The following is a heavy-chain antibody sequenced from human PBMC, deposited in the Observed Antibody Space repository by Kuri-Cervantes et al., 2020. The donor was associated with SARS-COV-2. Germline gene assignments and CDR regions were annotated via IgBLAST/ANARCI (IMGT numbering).Heavy chain of an antibody. D-gene: IGHD3-22*01. V-gene: IGHV3-48*03. CDR1: GSTFSSYE. CDR3: ARQGLDSSGYPLGYY. CDR2: ISTTGSAL. Sequence: GGSLRLSCVGSGSTFSSYEMNWVRQAPGKGLEWVSSISTTGSALYYADSVKGRFTISRDNAKNSLYLQMNSLTADDTAVYYCARQGLDSSGYPLGYYWGQGTLVTVSS. J-gene: IGHJ4*02.